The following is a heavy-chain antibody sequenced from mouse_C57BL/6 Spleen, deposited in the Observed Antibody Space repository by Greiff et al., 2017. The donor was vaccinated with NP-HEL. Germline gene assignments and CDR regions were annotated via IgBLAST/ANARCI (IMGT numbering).Heavy chain of an antibody. CDR3: ARDYQYYFDY. J-gene: IGHJ2*01. CDR1: GYTFTSYW. V-gene: IGHV1-61*01. Sequence: QVQLQQPGAELVRPGSSVKLSCKASGYTFTSYWMDWVKQRPGQGLEWIGNIYPSDSETHYNQKFKDKATLTVDKSSRPAYMQLSSLTSEDSAVYYCARDYQYYFDYWGQGTTLTVSS. D-gene: IGHD1-1*02. CDR2: IYPSDSET.